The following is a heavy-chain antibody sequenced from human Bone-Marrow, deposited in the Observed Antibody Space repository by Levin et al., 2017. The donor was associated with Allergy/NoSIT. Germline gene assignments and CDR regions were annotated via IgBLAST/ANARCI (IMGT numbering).Heavy chain of an antibody. CDR3: ARERAETAADTFDI. CDR2: ISPYNGNT. J-gene: IGHJ3*02. CDR1: GYTFDFYG. D-gene: IGHD5-18*01. Sequence: GESLKISCKASGYTFDFYGLSWVRQAPGQGLEWMGWISPYNGNTKYAQQLLGRVTMTADTSTSTAYMELRSRRSDDTAVYYCARERAETAADTFDIWGQGTMVIVSS. V-gene: IGHV1-18*01.